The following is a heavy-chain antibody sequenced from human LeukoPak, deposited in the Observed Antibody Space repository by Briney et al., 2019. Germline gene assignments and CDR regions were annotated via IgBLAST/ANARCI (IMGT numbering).Heavy chain of an antibody. Sequence: GGSLRLSCAASGFTFSSYGMHWVRQAPGKGLEWVSSISSSSSYIYYADSVKGRFTISRDNAKNSLYLQMNSLRAEDTAVYYCARDGRDGYNRVRRYFDLWGRGTLVTVSS. D-gene: IGHD5-24*01. J-gene: IGHJ2*01. V-gene: IGHV3-21*01. CDR1: GFTFSSYG. CDR3: ARDGRDGYNRVRRYFDL. CDR2: ISSSSSYI.